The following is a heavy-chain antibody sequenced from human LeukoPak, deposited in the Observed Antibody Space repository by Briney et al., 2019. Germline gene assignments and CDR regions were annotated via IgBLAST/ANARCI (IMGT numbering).Heavy chain of an antibody. CDR3: ARAQSSSNDY. J-gene: IGHJ4*02. CDR2: INSDGSST. D-gene: IGHD6-13*01. V-gene: IGHV3-74*01. CDR1: GFTFSSYW. Sequence: GGSLRLSCAASGFTFSSYWMHWVRQAPGKGRVWVSRINSDGSSTSYADPVKGRFTISRDNAKNTLYLQMNSLRAEDTAVYYCARAQSSSNDYWGQGTLVTVSS.